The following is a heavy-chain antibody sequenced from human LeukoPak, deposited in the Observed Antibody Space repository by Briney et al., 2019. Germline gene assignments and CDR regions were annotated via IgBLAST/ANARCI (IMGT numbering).Heavy chain of an antibody. V-gene: IGHV1-18*01. Sequence: ASVKVSCKASGYTFTSYGISWVRQAPGQGLEWMGWISAYNGNTNYPQKLQGRVTMTTDTSTSTVYMEVRGLRSDDTAMYYCARDVGITVADSFDPWGQGTLVTVSS. D-gene: IGHD6-13*01. CDR3: ARDVGITVADSFDP. CDR1: GYTFTSYG. CDR2: ISAYNGNT. J-gene: IGHJ5*02.